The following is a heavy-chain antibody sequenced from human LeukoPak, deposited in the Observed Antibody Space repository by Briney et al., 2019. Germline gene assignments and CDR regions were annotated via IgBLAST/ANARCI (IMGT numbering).Heavy chain of an antibody. D-gene: IGHD2-2*01. J-gene: IGHJ4*02. CDR1: GGTFSSYA. V-gene: IGHV1-69*13. CDR3: ARGRGVVVPAAGGVFDY. CDR2: IIPIFGTA. Sequence: ASVKVSCKASGGTFSSYAISWVRQAPGQGLEWMGGIIPIFGTANYAQKFQGRVTITADESTSTAYMELSSLRSEDTAVYYCARGRGVVVPAAGGVFDYWGQGTLVTVSS.